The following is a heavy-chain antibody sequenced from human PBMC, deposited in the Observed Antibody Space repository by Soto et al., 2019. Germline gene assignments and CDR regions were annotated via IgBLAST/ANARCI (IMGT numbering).Heavy chain of an antibody. CDR1: RFTFSSYA. J-gene: IGHJ4*02. D-gene: IGHD3-3*02. Sequence: EVQLLESGGGLGQPGGSLVLSCAASRFTFSSYAMSWVRQAQGKGLEWVSSISGGGNDAYYADSVKGRFTISRDNAQNTLYLQMSSLRADDTAVYYCARSLFLASTDTEPFDYWGQGALVTVSS. CDR3: ARSLFLASTDTEPFDY. CDR2: ISGGGNDA. V-gene: IGHV3-23*01.